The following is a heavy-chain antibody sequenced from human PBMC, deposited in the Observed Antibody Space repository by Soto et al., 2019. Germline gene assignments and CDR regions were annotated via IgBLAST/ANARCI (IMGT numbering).Heavy chain of an antibody. CDR2: IYSGGST. D-gene: IGHD2-2*01. V-gene: IGHV3-53*04. Sequence: EVQLVESGGGLVQPGGSLRLSCAASGFTVSSNYMSWVRQAPGKGLEWVSVIYSGGSTYYADSVKGRFTISRHNSKNTLYLQMNSLRAEDTAVYYCARHIAMGYCSSTSCYAASWFDPWGQGTLVTVSS. J-gene: IGHJ5*02. CDR3: ARHIAMGYCSSTSCYAASWFDP. CDR1: GFTVSSNY.